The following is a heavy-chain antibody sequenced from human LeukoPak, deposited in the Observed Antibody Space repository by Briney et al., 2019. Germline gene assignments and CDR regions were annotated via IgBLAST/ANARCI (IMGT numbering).Heavy chain of an antibody. CDR3: AKDSSYSTATTSLDH. D-gene: IGHD1-1*01. CDR1: GFTFSSYG. Sequence: GGSLRLSCAASGFTFSSYGMHWVRQAPGKGLEWVAVISYDGSNKYYADSVKGRFTISRDNSKNTLYLQMNSLRAEDTALYYCAKDSSYSTATTSLDHWGQGTLVTVSS. CDR2: ISYDGSNK. J-gene: IGHJ4*02. V-gene: IGHV3-30*18.